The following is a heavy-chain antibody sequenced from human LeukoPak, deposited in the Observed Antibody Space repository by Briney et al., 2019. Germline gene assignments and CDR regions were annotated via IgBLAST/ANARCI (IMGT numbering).Heavy chain of an antibody. Sequence: SVKVSCKASGGSFSNFGISWVRQAPGHGLEWMGGILPVSNTASNAQNFQGRVTFTADTSTGTAYMELSSLRSEDTAVYYCARADRYYYDSSGPLGPWGQGTLVTVSS. J-gene: IGHJ5*02. CDR3: ARADRYYYDSSGPLGP. D-gene: IGHD3-22*01. CDR2: ILPVSNTA. CDR1: GGSFSNFG. V-gene: IGHV1-69*06.